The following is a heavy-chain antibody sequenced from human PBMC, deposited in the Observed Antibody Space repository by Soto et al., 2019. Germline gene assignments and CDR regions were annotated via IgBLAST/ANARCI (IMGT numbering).Heavy chain of an antibody. CDR3: AGDPHLTLWFGEPNWFDP. CDR2: INAGNGNT. Sequence: ASVKVSCKASGYTFTSYAMHWVRQAPGQRLEWMGWINAGNGNTKYSQKFQGRVTITRDTSASTAYMELSSLRSEDTAVYYCAGDPHLTLWFGEPNWFDPWAREPWSPSPQ. CDR1: GYTFTSYA. V-gene: IGHV1-3*01. D-gene: IGHD3-10*01. J-gene: IGHJ5*02.